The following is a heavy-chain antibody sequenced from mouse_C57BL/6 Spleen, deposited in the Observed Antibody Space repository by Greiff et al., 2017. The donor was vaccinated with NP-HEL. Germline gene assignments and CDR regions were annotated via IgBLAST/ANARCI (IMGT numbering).Heavy chain of an antibody. CDR1: EYEFPSHD. D-gene: IGHD2-4*01. Sequence: DVMLVESGGGLAQPGESLKLSCESNEYEFPSHDMSWVRKTPEKRLELVAAINSDGGSTYYPDTMERRFIISRDNTKKTLYLQMSSLRSEDTALYYCARQDDYDGYFDVWGTGTTVTVSS. J-gene: IGHJ1*03. CDR3: ARQDDYDGYFDV. CDR2: INSDGGST. V-gene: IGHV5-2*01.